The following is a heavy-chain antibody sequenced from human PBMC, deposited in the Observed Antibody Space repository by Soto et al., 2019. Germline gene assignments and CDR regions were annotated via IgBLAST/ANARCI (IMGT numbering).Heavy chain of an antibody. CDR3: ARVWPWRDPITMVRGVIPYYFDY. J-gene: IGHJ4*02. Sequence: QVQLQESGPGLVKPSQTLSLTCTVSGGSISSGGYYWSWIRQHPGKGLEWIGYIYYSGSTYYNPSIKSRVTISVDTSKNQFSLKLSSVTAADTAVYYCARVWPWRDPITMVRGVIPYYFDYWGQGTLVTVSS. CDR2: IYYSGST. V-gene: IGHV4-31*03. D-gene: IGHD3-10*01. CDR1: GGSISSGGYY.